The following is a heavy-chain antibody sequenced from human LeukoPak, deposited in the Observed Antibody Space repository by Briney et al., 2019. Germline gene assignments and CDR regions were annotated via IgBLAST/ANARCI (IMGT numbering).Heavy chain of an antibody. J-gene: IGHJ6*02. D-gene: IGHD3-9*01. V-gene: IGHV1-18*01. CDR3: ARAPLVIINPYYYYYGMDV. CDR1: GYAFTSYG. CDR2: ISAYNGNT. Sequence: ASVKVSCKASGYAFTSYGISWARQAPGQGLEWMRWISAYNGNTNYAQKLQGRVTMTTDTSTSTAYMELRSLRSDDTAVYYCARAPLVIINPYYYYYGMDVWGQGTTVTVSS.